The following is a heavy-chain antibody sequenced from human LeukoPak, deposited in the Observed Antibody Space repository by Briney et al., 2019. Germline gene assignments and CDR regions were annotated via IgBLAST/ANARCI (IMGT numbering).Heavy chain of an antibody. J-gene: IGHJ4*02. Sequence: GASVKVSCKASGGTFSSYAISWVRQAPGQGLEWMGGIIPIFGPANYAQKFQGRVTMTEDTSTDTAYMELSSLRSEDTAVYYCATDPYTGYYFGYWGQGTLVTVSS. CDR3: ATDPYTGYYFGY. CDR1: GGTFSSYA. V-gene: IGHV1-69*06. CDR2: IIPIFGPA. D-gene: IGHD3-9*01.